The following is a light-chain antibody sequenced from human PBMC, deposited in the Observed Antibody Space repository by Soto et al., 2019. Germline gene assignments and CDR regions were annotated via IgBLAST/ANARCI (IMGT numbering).Light chain of an antibody. CDR2: AAS. CDR3: QQSYSTPRT. CDR1: QSISSY. Sequence: DIQMIQSPSSLSASVGDRFTITCRASQSISSYLNWYQQRPGKAPKLLIYAASSLQSGVPSRFSGSVSGTDFTLTISSLQPEDFATYYCQQSYSTPRTFGQGTKVDIK. V-gene: IGKV1-39*01. J-gene: IGKJ1*01.